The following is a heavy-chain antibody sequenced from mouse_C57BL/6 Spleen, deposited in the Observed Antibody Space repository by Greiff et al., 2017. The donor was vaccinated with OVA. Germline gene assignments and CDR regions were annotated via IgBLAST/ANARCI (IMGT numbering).Heavy chain of an antibody. V-gene: IGHV1-80*01. J-gene: IGHJ4*01. CDR1: GYAFSSYW. CDR2: IYPGDGDT. CDR3: ARSDDSLAMDY. Sequence: VQLQQSGAELVKPGASVKISCKASGYAFSSYWMNWVKQRPGKGLEWIGQIYPGDGDTNYNGKFKGKATLTADKSSSTAYMQLSSLTSEDSAVYFCARSDDSLAMDYWGQGTSVTVSS. D-gene: IGHD2-4*01.